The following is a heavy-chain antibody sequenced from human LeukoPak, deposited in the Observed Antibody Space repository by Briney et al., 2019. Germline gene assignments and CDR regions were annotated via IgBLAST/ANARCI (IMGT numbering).Heavy chain of an antibody. D-gene: IGHD5-24*01. V-gene: IGHV1-69*05. CDR1: GGTFISYA. CDR3: ARGDGYNYNFDY. Sequence: SXKVSCKAFGGTFISYAISWVRQAPGQGLEWMGGIIPIFGTANYAQKFQGRVTITTDESTSTAYMELSRLRSEDTAVYYCARGDGYNYNFDYWGQGTLVTVSS. J-gene: IGHJ4*02. CDR2: IIPIFGTA.